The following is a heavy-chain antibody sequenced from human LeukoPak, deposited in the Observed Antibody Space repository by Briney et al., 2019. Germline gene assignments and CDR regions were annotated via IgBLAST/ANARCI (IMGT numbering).Heavy chain of an antibody. CDR1: GFTFSNFG. V-gene: IGHV3-30*03. Sequence: GRSLTLSCVVSGFTFSNFGTYWDSQAPGKGLEWVAVISKGGNNKYYADSVKGRFAISRDNSKNTLYLQMTSLSAEDTAVYYCARHGYNYGFDYWGQGTLVTVSS. D-gene: IGHD5-24*01. J-gene: IGHJ4*02. CDR2: ISKGGNNK. CDR3: ARHGYNYGFDY.